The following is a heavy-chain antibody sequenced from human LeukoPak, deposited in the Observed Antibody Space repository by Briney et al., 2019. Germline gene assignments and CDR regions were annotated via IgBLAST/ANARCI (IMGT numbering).Heavy chain of an antibody. Sequence: GGSLRLSCAASGFTYSDYWMHWVRQVPGKGLAWVSRINPDGSTTVYADSVKGRFTISRDNAQNTLYLQMNSLRAEDTAVYYCARDDYWGQGTLGTASS. CDR3: ARDDY. V-gene: IGHV3-74*01. CDR1: GFTYSDYW. J-gene: IGHJ4*02. CDR2: INPDGSTT.